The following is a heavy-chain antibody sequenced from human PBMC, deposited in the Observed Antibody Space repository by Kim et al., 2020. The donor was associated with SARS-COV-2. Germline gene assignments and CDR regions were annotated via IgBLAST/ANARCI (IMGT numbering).Heavy chain of an antibody. CDR3: AREGGTVDYYYYYMDV. CDR2: ITPILGRA. Sequence: SVKVSCKASGGIFSNHAISWVRQAPRQGLEWMGRITPILGRANYSQRFQGRVTITADRFTTTAYMEMSGLRSEDTAVYYCAREGGTVDYYYYYMDVWGK. D-gene: IGHD4-17*01. CDR1: GGIFSNHA. J-gene: IGHJ6*03. V-gene: IGHV1-69*04.